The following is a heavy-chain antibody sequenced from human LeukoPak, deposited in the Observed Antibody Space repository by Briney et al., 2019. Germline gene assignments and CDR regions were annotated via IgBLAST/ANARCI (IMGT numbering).Heavy chain of an antibody. CDR2: ISGSGGST. J-gene: IGHJ4*02. Sequence: GGSLRLSCAASGFTFSNYAMNWVRQAPGKGLEWVSAISGSGGSTYYADSVKGRFTISRGNSKNTLYLQVNSLRAEDTAVYYCARGLYSSSPWGQAILVTVSS. CDR1: GFTFSNYA. V-gene: IGHV3-23*01. D-gene: IGHD6-6*01. CDR3: ARGLYSSSP.